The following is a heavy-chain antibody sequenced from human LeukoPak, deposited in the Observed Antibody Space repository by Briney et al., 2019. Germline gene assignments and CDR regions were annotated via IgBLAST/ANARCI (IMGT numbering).Heavy chain of an antibody. CDR2: IYRVGST. Sequence: GGSLRLSCAASGFTVSSNYMSWVRQAPGKGLEWVSIIYRVGSTYYADSVKGRFTISRDNSKNTLFLQMNSLRAEDTAVYYCGRAMEGWGQGTLVTVSS. J-gene: IGHJ4*02. CDR3: GRAMEG. CDR1: GFTVSSNY. D-gene: IGHD1-1*01. V-gene: IGHV3-53*01.